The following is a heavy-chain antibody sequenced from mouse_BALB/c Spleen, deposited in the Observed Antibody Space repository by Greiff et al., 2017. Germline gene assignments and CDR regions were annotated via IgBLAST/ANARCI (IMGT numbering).Heavy chain of an antibody. D-gene: IGHD2-4*01. CDR3: ARPPMITTPSYAMDY. CDR1: GYTFTSYW. Sequence: QVQLKESGAELARPGASVKLSCKASGYTFTSYWMQWVKQRPGQGLEWIGAIYPGDGDTRYTQKFKGKATLTADKSSSTAYMQLSSLASEDSAVYYCARPPMITTPSYAMDYWGQGTSVTVSS. J-gene: IGHJ4*01. CDR2: IYPGDGDT. V-gene: IGHV1-87*01.